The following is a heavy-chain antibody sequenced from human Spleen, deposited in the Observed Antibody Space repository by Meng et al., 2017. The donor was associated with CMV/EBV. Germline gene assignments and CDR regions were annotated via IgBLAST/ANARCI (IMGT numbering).Heavy chain of an antibody. Sequence: GGSLRLSCAVSGFAFSTYAMSWVHQAPGKGLEWVSVIYSGGVATYYADSVKGRFTISRDNSNNTLFLQMDSLGAEDTAVYYCAKIGSFTYYYYGMDVWAKGPRSPSP. CDR1: GFAFSTYA. V-gene: IGHV3-23*03. CDR3: AKIGSFTYYYYGMDV. J-gene: IGHJ6*02. CDR2: IYSGGVAT. D-gene: IGHD1-26*01.